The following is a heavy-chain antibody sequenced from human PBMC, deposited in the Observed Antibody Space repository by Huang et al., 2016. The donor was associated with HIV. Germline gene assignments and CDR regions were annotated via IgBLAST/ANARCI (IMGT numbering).Heavy chain of an antibody. CDR2: IYYSGDT. CDR3: ARHFGSWSGYFDS. V-gene: IGHV4-39*01. D-gene: IGHD3-10*01. CDR1: GGSITDSNYY. Sequence: QLQLQESGPRLVRPSETLSLICTVSGGSITDSNYYWGWIRQPPGKGLEWIGRIYYSGDTDYNPSLKSRVTMSVDTSKNRFSLDIRSVAVADTAIYYCARHFGSWSGYFDSWGQGTLVPVSS. J-gene: IGHJ4*02.